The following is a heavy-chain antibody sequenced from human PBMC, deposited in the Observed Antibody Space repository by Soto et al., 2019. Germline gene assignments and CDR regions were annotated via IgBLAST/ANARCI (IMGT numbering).Heavy chain of an antibody. V-gene: IGHV5-51*01. CDR3: ARTESGYSYGPADA. D-gene: IGHD5-18*01. CDR2: IYPGDSDI. J-gene: IGHJ6*02. CDR1: GYRFTSYW. Sequence: GESLKISCKGSGYRFTSYWIGWVRQMPGKGLEWMGMIYPGDSDIRYSPSFQGQVTISADRSVSTAYLQWNSLKASDTAMYYCARTESGYSYGPADAWGQGTTVTVS.